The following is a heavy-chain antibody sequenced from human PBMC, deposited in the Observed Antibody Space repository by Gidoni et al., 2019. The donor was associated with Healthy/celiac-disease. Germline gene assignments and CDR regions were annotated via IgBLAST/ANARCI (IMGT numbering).Heavy chain of an antibody. CDR2: IWYDGSNK. D-gene: IGHD3-22*01. V-gene: IGHV3-33*01. Sequence: QVQLVESGGGVVQPGRSLRLSCAASGFTFSSYGMHWVRQAPGKGLEWVAVIWYDGSNKYYADSVKGRFTISRDNSKNTRYLQMNSLRAEDTAVYYCARDGAPMDYYDSSGYYGEFDYWGQGTLVTVSS. J-gene: IGHJ4*02. CDR1: GFTFSSYG. CDR3: ARDGAPMDYYDSSGYYGEFDY.